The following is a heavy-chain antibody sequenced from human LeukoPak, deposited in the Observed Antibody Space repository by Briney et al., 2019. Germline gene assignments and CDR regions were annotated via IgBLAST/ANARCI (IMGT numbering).Heavy chain of an antibody. V-gene: IGHV1-2*06. D-gene: IGHD4-17*01. CDR1: GYTCSGSF. Sequence: GASVKVSCKASGYTCSGSFMHWVRQSPEQGLEWMGRININSGATNYAHKFEGRVTMTRDTSINTVYVELSRLRSDDSAVYFCARAASVTSTYNWFDPWGQGTLVTVSS. J-gene: IGHJ5*02. CDR2: ININSGAT. CDR3: ARAASVTSTYNWFDP.